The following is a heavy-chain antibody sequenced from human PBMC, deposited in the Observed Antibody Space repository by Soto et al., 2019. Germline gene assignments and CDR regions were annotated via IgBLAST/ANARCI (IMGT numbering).Heavy chain of an antibody. CDR3: ARQARYCTNGVCSAYGMDV. CDR1: GYTFTSYY. CDR2: INPSGGST. V-gene: IGHV1-46*01. Sequence: ASVKVSCKASGYTFTSYYMHWVRQAPVQGLEWMGIINPSGGSTSYVQKFQGRVTMTRDTSTSTVYMELSSLRSEDTAVYYCARQARYCTNGVCSAYGMDVWGQGTTVTVSS. D-gene: IGHD2-8*01. J-gene: IGHJ6*02.